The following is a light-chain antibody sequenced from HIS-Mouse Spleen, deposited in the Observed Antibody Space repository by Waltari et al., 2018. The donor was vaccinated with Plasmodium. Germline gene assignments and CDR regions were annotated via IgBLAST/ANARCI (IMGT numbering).Light chain of an antibody. V-gene: IGKV3-20*01. CDR3: QQYGSSPIT. CDR1: QSVSSSY. CDR2: GAS. J-gene: IGKJ5*01. Sequence: EIVLTQSPGTLSFSPGGRATLSCRASQSVSSSYLSWYKQKPGQATRLLILGASSRATGIPDRFSGSGSGTDFTLTISRLEPEDFAVYYCQQYGSSPITFGQGTRLEIK.